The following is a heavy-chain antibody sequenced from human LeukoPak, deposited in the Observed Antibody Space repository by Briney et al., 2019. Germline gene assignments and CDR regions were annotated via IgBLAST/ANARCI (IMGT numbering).Heavy chain of an antibody. J-gene: IGHJ4*02. Sequence: PGGSLRLSCAASGFTFSSYAMHWVRQAPGKGLEYVSAISSNGGSTYYANSVKGRFTISRDNSKSTLYLQMGSLRAEDMAVYYCARDPSDYWGQGTLATVSS. V-gene: IGHV3-64*01. CDR1: GFTFSSYA. CDR3: ARDPSDY. CDR2: ISSNGGST.